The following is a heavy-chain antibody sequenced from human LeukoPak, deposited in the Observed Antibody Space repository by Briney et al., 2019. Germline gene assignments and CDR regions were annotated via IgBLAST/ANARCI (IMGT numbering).Heavy chain of an antibody. J-gene: IGHJ4*02. CDR1: GGSISSGGYY. D-gene: IGHD5-12*01. CDR3: ARTSGYDYVIDY. Sequence: PSETLSLTCPVSGGSISSGGYYWSWIRQHPGKGLEWIGYIYYSGSTYYNPSLKSRVTISVDTSKNQFSLKLSSVTAADTAVYYCARTSGYDYVIDYWGQGTLVTVSS. CDR2: IYYSGST. V-gene: IGHV4-31*03.